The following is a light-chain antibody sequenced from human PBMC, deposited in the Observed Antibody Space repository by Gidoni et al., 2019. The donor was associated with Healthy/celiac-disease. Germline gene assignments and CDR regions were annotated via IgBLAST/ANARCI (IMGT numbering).Light chain of an antibody. CDR1: SSKIGSNT. Sequence: QSVLTQPPSASGTPGQRVTISCSGSSSKIGSNTVNWYQQLPGTAPELLIYSNHQRPSGVPDRFSGTTSGTSASLAISGLQSEDEADYYCAAWDDSLNGVVFGGGTKLTVL. CDR2: SNH. V-gene: IGLV1-44*01. J-gene: IGLJ2*01. CDR3: AAWDDSLNGVV.